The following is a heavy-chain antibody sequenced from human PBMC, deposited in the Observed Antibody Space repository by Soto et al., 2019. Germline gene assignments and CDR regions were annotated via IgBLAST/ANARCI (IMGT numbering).Heavy chain of an antibody. V-gene: IGHV4-59*08. CDR2: IHSSGTT. CDR3: AKHGSYGSGRFDY. D-gene: IGHD3-10*01. CDR1: GGSISGYY. J-gene: IGHJ4*02. Sequence: QVQLQESGPGLVKPSETLSLTCTVSGGSISGYYWSWIRQSPGKGLEWIAYIHSSGTTNYNPSLQSRVTIAVDTSKNQFTLRLRSVSATDSAVYYCAKHGSYGSGRFDYWGQGTLVTVSS.